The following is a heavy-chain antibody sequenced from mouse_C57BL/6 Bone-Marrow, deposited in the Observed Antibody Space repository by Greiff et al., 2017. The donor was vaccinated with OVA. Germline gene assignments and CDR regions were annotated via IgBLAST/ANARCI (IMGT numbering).Heavy chain of an antibody. CDR3: ARGGYYEGFAY. Sequence: QVQLQQSGAELVRPGTSVKMSCKASGYTFTNYWIGWAKQRPGHGLEWIGDIYPGGGYTNYNEKFKGKATLTADKSSSTAYMQFSSLTSEDSAIYYCARGGYYEGFAYWGQGTLVTVSA. CDR2: IYPGGGYT. J-gene: IGHJ3*01. D-gene: IGHD2-3*01. V-gene: IGHV1-63*01. CDR1: GYTFTNYW.